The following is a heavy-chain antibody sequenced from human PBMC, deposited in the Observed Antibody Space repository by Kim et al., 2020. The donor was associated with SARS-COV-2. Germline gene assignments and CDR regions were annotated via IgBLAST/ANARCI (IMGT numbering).Heavy chain of an antibody. J-gene: IGHJ4*02. CDR2: ISSNGGST. CDR3: ARGILDY. Sequence: GGSLRLSCAASGFTFSSYAMHWVRQAPGKGLEYVSAISSNGGSTYYANSVKGRFTISRDNSKNTLYLQMGSLRAEDMAVYYCARGILDYWGQGTLVTVSS. V-gene: IGHV3-64*01. CDR1: GFTFSSYA.